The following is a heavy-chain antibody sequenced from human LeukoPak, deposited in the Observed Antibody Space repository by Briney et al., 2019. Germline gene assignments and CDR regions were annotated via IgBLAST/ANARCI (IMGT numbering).Heavy chain of an antibody. CDR2: MNPNSGNT. V-gene: IGHV1-8*01. CDR1: GYAFTSYD. D-gene: IGHD1-7*01. Sequence: ASVKVSCKASGYAFTSYDINWVRQATGQRLEWMGWMNPNSGNTGYAQKFQGRVTMTRNTSISTAYMELSSLRSEDTAVYYCARAPSITGTHWFDPWGQGTLVTVSS. CDR3: ARAPSITGTHWFDP. J-gene: IGHJ5*02.